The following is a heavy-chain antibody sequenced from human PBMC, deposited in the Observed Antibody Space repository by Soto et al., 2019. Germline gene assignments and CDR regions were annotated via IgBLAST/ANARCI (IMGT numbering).Heavy chain of an antibody. CDR2: ISYDGSNK. J-gene: IGHJ4*02. Sequence: GGSLRLSCAASGFTFSSYGMHWVRQAPGKGLEWVAVISYDGSNKYYADSVKGRFTISRDNSKNTLYLQMNSLRAEDTAVYYCAKDRAGRGSGRGEFDYWGQGTLVTVSA. CDR3: AKDRAGRGSGRGEFDY. D-gene: IGHD6-19*01. V-gene: IGHV3-30*18. CDR1: GFTFSSYG.